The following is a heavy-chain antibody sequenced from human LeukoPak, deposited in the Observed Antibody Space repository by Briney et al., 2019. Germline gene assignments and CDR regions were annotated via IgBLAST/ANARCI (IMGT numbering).Heavy chain of an antibody. CDR3: ARSSGHIPNWFDP. J-gene: IGHJ5*02. Sequence: GGSLRLSCAASGFTFSSHGMHWVRQAPGKGLEWVAVISYDGSNKYYADSVKGRFTISRDNSKNTLYLQMNSLRAEDTAVYYCARSSGHIPNWFDPWGQGTLVTVSS. V-gene: IGHV3-30*03. CDR1: GFTFSSHG. CDR2: ISYDGSNK. D-gene: IGHD6-19*01.